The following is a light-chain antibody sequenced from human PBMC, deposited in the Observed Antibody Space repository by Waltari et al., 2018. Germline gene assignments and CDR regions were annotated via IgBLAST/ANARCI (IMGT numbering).Light chain of an antibody. V-gene: IGLV2-23*02. Sequence: QSALTQPASVSGSPGQSITISCPRSSSDVGGYTLVSWYQQHPGKAPKLMIYAVTKRPSGVSHRFSGSKSGNTASLTISGLQTEDEADYYCCSYAGSTTSSVVFGTGTKVIVL. CDR2: AVT. CDR1: SSDVGGYTL. CDR3: CSYAGSTTSSVV. J-gene: IGLJ1*01.